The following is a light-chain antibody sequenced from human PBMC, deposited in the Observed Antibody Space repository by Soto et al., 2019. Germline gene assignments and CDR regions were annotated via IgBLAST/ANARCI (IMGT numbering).Light chain of an antibody. CDR3: QQYNNWPQT. V-gene: IGKV3-15*01. Sequence: EIVMTQSPATLSVSPGERATLSCRASQSVSSNLAWYQQKPGQAPRLLIYGASTRATGIPARFSGSGPGTKFSLTISSLQSVDLAVYYCQQYNNWPQTFGQGTKVDIK. CDR1: QSVSSN. J-gene: IGKJ2*01. CDR2: GAS.